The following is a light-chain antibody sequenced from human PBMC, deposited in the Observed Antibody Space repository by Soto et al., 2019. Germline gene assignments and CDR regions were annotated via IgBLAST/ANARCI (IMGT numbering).Light chain of an antibody. CDR1: SCCSDNY. J-gene: IGKJ1*01. V-gene: IGKV3-20*01. Sequence: EHVLTQSPGPLSLSPGERATLSCRALSCCSDNYLARYQQKPGQAPRLLIYGASIRATGIPDRFSGSGSGTDFTLTISRLEPEEFAVYDCQQYGSSGTFGQGTKV. CDR3: QQYGSSGT. CDR2: GAS.